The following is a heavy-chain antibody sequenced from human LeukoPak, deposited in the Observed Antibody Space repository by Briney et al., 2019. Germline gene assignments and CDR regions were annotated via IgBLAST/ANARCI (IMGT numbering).Heavy chain of an antibody. V-gene: IGHV4-59*01. CDR1: GGSISTYC. J-gene: IGHJ6*02. Sequence: SETLSLTCNVSGGSISTYCWNWIRQPPGKALEWIGYIYYSGTTDYNPSLKGRITISVDTSKNQFSLDLYYVTAADTATYYCARADGYYYGMDVWGLGTPVTVSS. D-gene: IGHD5-24*01. CDR3: ARADGYYYGMDV. CDR2: IYYSGTT.